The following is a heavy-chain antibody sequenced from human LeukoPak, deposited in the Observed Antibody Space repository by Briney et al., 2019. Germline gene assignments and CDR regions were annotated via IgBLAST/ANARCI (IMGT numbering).Heavy chain of an antibody. V-gene: IGHV4-61*02. D-gene: IGHD6-13*01. CDR3: ARQRGYSSSWYPYYYYYYMDV. CDR2: IYTSGST. J-gene: IGHJ6*03. CDR1: GGSISSGSYY. Sequence: SETLSLTCTVSGGSISSGSYYWGWIRQPAGKGLEWIGRIYTSGSTNYNPSLKSRVTISVDTSKNQFSLKLSSVTAADTAVYYCARQRGYSSSWYPYYYYYYMDVWGKGTTVTISS.